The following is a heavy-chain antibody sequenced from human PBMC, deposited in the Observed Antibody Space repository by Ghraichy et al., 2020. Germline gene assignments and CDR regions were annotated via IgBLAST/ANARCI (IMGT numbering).Heavy chain of an antibody. D-gene: IGHD4-17*01. V-gene: IGHV3-43*01. CDR1: GFTFDDYT. CDR2: ISRDGGST. Sequence: GGSLRLSCAASGFTFDDYTMHWVRQAPGKGLEWLSLISRDGGSTYYADSVRGRFTISRDNIKNSLYLQMDSLRSEDTALYYCPKSTPSTVTTSDFWGRGTLGTVSS. J-gene: IGHJ4*02. CDR3: PKSTPSTVTTSDF.